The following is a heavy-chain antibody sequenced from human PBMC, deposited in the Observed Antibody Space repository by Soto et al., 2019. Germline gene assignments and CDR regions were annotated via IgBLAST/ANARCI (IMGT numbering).Heavy chain of an antibody. CDR2: IKQDGSEK. CDR3: ARKLWAPRYDYIWGSYRPFDY. J-gene: IGHJ4*02. Sequence: GGSLRLSCAASGFTFSSYWMSWVRQAPGKGLEWVANIKQDGSEKYYVDSVKGRFTISRDNAKNSLYLQMNSLRAEDTAVYYCARKLWAPRYDYIWGSYRPFDYWGQGTLVTVSS. CDR1: GFTFSSYW. D-gene: IGHD3-16*02. V-gene: IGHV3-7*01.